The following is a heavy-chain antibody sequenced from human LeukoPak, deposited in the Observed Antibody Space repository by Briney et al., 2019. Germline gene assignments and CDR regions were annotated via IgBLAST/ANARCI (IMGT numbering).Heavy chain of an antibody. J-gene: IGHJ5*02. V-gene: IGHV3-48*03. CDR2: ISSSGSTR. CDR3: ARDRRFGEQYNWFDP. CDR1: GSTFSTYE. Sequence: GGSLRLSCAVSGSTFSTYEMNWVRQAPGKGLEWVSYISSSGSTRYYADSVKSRFTISRDNAKNSLYLQMNSLRAEDTAVYYCARDRRFGEQYNWFDPWGQGTLVTVSS. D-gene: IGHD3-10*01.